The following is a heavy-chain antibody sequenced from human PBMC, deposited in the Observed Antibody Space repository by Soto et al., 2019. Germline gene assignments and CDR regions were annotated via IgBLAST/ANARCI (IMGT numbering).Heavy chain of an antibody. V-gene: IGHV1-2*02. CDR1: GYTFTGYY. CDR2: INPNSGGT. Sequence: GASVKVSCKASGYTFTGYYMHWVRQAPGQGLEWMGWINPNSGGTNYAQKFQGRVTMTRDTSISTAYMELSRLRSDDTAVYYCARDPSYQYYYDSSGLDYWGQGTLVTVSS. CDR3: ARDPSYQYYYDSSGLDY. D-gene: IGHD3-22*01. J-gene: IGHJ4*02.